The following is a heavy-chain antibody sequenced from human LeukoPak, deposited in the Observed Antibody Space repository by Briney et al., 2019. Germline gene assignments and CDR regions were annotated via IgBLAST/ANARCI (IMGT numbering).Heavy chain of an antibody. V-gene: IGHV3-30*03. CDR1: GFTFSSYG. CDR2: ISYDANIGSNK. Sequence: GGSLRLSCAASGFTFSSYGMHWVRQAPGKGLEWVALISYDANIGSNKYYADSVKGRFTISRDNSKNTLYLQMNSLRAEDTAVYYCARDGGYDFWSGYYQDYWGQGTLDTVSS. CDR3: ARDGGYDFWSGYYQDY. D-gene: IGHD3-3*01. J-gene: IGHJ4*02.